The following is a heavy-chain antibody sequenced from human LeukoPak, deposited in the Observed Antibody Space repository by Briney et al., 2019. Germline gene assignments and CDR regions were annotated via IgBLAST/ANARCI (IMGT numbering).Heavy chain of an antibody. V-gene: IGHV5-51*01. D-gene: IGHD3-22*01. CDR1: GYSFTNYW. Sequence: HGESLKISCKGSGYSFTNYWIGWVRQMPGKGLEWMGIIYPDDSETNYSPSFQGQVSMSVDKSITTAYLQWSSLKASDTAIYYCARQAYGSHFDAFDIWGQGTMVTVSS. J-gene: IGHJ3*02. CDR3: ARQAYGSHFDAFDI. CDR2: IYPDDSET.